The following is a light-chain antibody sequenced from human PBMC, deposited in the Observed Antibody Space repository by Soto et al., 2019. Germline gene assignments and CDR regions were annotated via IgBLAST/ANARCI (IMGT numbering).Light chain of an antibody. CDR3: QQRSNWPPWT. CDR1: QSVSSH. CDR2: GAS. V-gene: IGKV3-15*01. J-gene: IGKJ1*01. Sequence: EIVMTQSPGTLSVSPGGRATLSCRASQSVSSHLAWYQQKPGQAPRLLIYGASTRATGIPARFSGSGSGTEFTLTISSLEPEDFAVYYCQQRSNWPPWTFGQGTKVDIK.